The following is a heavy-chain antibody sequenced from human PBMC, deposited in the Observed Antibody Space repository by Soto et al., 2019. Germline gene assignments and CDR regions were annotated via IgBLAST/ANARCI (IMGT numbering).Heavy chain of an antibody. D-gene: IGHD2-2*01. CDR1: GFTFSTHS. J-gene: IGHJ4*02. V-gene: IGHV3-48*01. Sequence: GGSLRLSCAASGFTFSTHSMNWVRQAPGKGLEWISYITSSDVTMYADSVKGRFTISRDNAKNSLYLQMNSLRFEDTAVYFCVGEAGFQLLYWGQGTLVTVSS. CDR3: VGEAGFQLLY. CDR2: ITSSDVT.